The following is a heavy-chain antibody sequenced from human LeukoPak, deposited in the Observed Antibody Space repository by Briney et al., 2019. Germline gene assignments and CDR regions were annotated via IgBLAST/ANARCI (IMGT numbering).Heavy chain of an antibody. CDR2: TYYRSRWHN. CDR1: GDSVSSDSAA. D-gene: IGHD5-12*01. V-gene: IGHV6-1*01. CDR3: ARDSGSDDDFLDS. Sequence: SQTLSLTCAISGDSVSSDSAAWNWIRQSPSRGLEWLGRTYYRSRWHNDYAVSVKSRITINPDTSKNQFSLHLSSVTPEDTAVYYCARDSGSDDDFLDSWGQGTLVTVSS. J-gene: IGHJ4*02.